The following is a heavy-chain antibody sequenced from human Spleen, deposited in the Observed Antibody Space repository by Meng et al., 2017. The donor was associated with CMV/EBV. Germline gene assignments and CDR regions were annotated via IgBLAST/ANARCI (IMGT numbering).Heavy chain of an antibody. CDR1: GGSFSGYY. CDR2: LYYTGST. D-gene: IGHD6-13*01. CDR3: ARDNSKLVATAKGLDV. J-gene: IGHJ6*02. Sequence: SETLSLTCVVYGGSFSGYYWSWIRQPPGKGLEWIGNLYYTGSTNYNPSLQSRVTISVDTSKNQFSLRLNSVTAADTAVYYCARDNSKLVATAKGLDVWGQGTTVTVSS. V-gene: IGHV4-34*01.